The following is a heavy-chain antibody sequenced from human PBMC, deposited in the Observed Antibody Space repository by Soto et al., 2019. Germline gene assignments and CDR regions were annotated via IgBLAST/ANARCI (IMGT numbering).Heavy chain of an antibody. Sequence: GGSLRLSCAASGFTFSSYAMSWVRQAPGKGLEWVSAISGSGGSTYYADSVKGRFTISRDNSKNALYLQMNSLRAEDTAVYYCAKPPYGSGSSPFDYWGQGTLVTVSS. CDR2: ISGSGGST. CDR1: GFTFSSYA. V-gene: IGHV3-23*01. CDR3: AKPPYGSGSSPFDY. D-gene: IGHD3-10*01. J-gene: IGHJ4*02.